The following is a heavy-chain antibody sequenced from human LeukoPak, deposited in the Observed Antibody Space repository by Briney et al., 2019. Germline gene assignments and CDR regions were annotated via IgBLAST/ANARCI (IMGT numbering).Heavy chain of an antibody. D-gene: IGHD2-21*01. CDR1: GGSFSSSNW. J-gene: IGHJ3*02. CDR2: IYHSGST. CDR3: ARAPIVVELNAFDI. Sequence: SETLSLTCAVSGGSFSSSNWWSWVRQPPGKGLGGIGEIYHSGSTTYNPSLKSPVTISVDKSKNQFSLKLSSVTAADTAVYYCARAPIVVELNAFDIWGQGTMVTVSS. V-gene: IGHV4-4*02.